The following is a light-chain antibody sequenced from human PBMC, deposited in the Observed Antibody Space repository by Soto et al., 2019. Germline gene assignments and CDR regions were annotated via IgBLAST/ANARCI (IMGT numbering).Light chain of an antibody. CDR3: QQYNFWPPLT. CDR2: DAS. J-gene: IGKJ4*01. CDR1: QSGNSN. Sequence: EIVMTQSPATLSVSPGERATLSCRASQSGNSNLALYRQKPGQAHRLLISDASTRATGVPARFSGSGSGTEFTLTISSLQSEDSVIYYCQQYNFWPPLTFGGGTQVEIK. V-gene: IGKV3-15*01.